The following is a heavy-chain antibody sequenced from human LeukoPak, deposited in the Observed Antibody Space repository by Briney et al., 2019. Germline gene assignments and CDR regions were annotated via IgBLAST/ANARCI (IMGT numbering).Heavy chain of an antibody. CDR2: IYASGGA. V-gene: IGHV3-53*01. CDR1: GFDVNGNF. J-gene: IGHJ4*02. Sequence: GGSVRLSCVASGFDVNGNFMIWVRQAPGQGLEWISIIYASGGAYHAESVKGRFSAFRDTSKNTIFLQMNNLRAGDTAMYYCVRRHDYWGQGTLVTVSS. CDR3: VRRHDY.